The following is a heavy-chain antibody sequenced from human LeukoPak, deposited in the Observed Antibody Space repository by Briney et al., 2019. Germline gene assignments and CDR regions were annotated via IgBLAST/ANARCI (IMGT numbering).Heavy chain of an antibody. Sequence: PGRSLRLSCAASGFTFSSYAMHWVRQAPGKGLEWVAVISYDGSNKYYADSVKGRFTISRDNSKNTLYLQMNSLRAEDTAVYHCARDRQAIAVAGGPDYWGQGTLVTVSS. D-gene: IGHD6-19*01. CDR1: GFTFSSYA. CDR2: ISYDGSNK. J-gene: IGHJ4*02. V-gene: IGHV3-30-3*01. CDR3: ARDRQAIAVAGGPDY.